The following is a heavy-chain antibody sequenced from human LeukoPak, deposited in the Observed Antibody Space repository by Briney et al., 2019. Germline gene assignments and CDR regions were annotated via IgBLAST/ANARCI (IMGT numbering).Heavy chain of an antibody. Sequence: ASVTVSCKASGYTFTTYGIGWVRQAPGQGLEWMGWSSTFNGDSNYAQKLQGRVNMTIDTSTNTAYMELRSLRSDDTAVYYCARVGEYPYGYTYWGQGTLLTVSS. CDR1: GYTFTTYG. V-gene: IGHV1-18*01. CDR2: SSTFNGDS. J-gene: IGHJ4*02. CDR3: ARVGEYPYGYTY. D-gene: IGHD5-18*01.